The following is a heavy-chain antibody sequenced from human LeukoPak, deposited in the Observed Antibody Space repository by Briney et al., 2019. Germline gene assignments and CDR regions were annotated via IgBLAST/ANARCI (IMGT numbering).Heavy chain of an antibody. CDR2: IYNGDNT. Sequence: GGSLRLSCVASRFTVSNNHMNWVRQAPGKGLEWVSVIYNGDNTYYADSVQGRFTISKDNSKNTLYLQMNSLRPEDTAVYSCARSGDSPGFDSWGQGTLVTVSS. CDR3: ARSGDSPGFDS. J-gene: IGHJ4*02. D-gene: IGHD4-17*01. CDR1: RFTVSNNH. V-gene: IGHV3-66*01.